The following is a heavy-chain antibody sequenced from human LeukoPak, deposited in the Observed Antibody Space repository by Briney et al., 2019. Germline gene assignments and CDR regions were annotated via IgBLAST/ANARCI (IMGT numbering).Heavy chain of an antibody. D-gene: IGHD6-19*01. CDR1: GGSISSGSYY. V-gene: IGHV4-61*02. CDR3: ARDGGIAVAGTPH. CDR2: IYTSGST. Sequence: SETLSLTCTVSGGSISSGSYYWRWIRQPAGKGLEWIGRIYTSGSTNYNPSLKSRVTISVDTSKNQFSLKLSSVTAADTAVYYCARDGGIAVAGTPHWGQGTLVTVSS. J-gene: IGHJ4*02.